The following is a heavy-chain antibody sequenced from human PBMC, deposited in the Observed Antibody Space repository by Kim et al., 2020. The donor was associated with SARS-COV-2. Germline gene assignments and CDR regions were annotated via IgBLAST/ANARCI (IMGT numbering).Heavy chain of an antibody. CDR1: GYSFTSYW. J-gene: IGHJ6*02. V-gene: IGHV5-51*01. D-gene: IGHD2-2*01. Sequence: GESLKISCKGSGYSFTSYWIGWVRQMPGKGLEWMGIIYPGDSDTRYSPSFQGQVTISADKSIRTAYLQWSSLKASDTAMYYCARQNPTLDQKNGPSDYNYYYYYGMDVWGQGTTVTVSS. CDR2: IYPGDSDT. CDR3: ARQNPTLDQKNGPSDYNYYYYYGMDV.